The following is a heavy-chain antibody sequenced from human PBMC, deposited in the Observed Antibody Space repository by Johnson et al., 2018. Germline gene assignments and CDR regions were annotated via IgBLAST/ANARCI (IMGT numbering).Heavy chain of an antibody. D-gene: IGHD3-3*01. CDR1: GFTFDDYA. J-gene: IGHJ1*01. Sequence: VQLVQSGGGLVQPGRSXRLSCAASGFTFDDYAMHWVRQAPGKGLEWVSGISWNSGSIGYADSVKGRFTISRDNAKNSLYLQMNSLRAEDTALYYCAKAPVGWLGEGAEYFQHWGQGTLVTVSS. CDR2: ISWNSGSI. CDR3: AKAPVGWLGEGAEYFQH. V-gene: IGHV3-9*01.